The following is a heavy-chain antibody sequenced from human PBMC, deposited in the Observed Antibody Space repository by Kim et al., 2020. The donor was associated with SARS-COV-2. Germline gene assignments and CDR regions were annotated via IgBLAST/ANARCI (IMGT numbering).Heavy chain of an antibody. V-gene: IGHV4-39*01. CDR3: ARHGAEKNLLVDAFD. CDR1: GGSIGSSDYY. Sequence: SETLSLTCTASGGSIGSSDYYWAWIRQSPGMGLEWIGSVFYSGSTYYNTSLMGRVTIFVDPSRNQFSLRLTSVTAADTAVYYCARHGAEKNLLVDAFD. CDR2: VFYSGST. J-gene: IGHJ4*01.